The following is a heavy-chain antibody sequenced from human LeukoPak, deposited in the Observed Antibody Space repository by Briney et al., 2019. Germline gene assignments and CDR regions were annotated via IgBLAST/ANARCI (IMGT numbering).Heavy chain of an antibody. V-gene: IGHV4-31*03. CDR2: IYYSGST. Sequence: SETLSLTCTVSGASITSGGHHWSWIRQHPGKGLEWIGYIYYSGSTYYNPSLKSRVTISVDTSKNQFSLKLSSVTAADTAVYYCAREARVDRAFDIWGQGTMVTVSS. J-gene: IGHJ3*02. CDR3: AREARVDRAFDI. CDR1: GASITSGGHH. D-gene: IGHD3-9*01.